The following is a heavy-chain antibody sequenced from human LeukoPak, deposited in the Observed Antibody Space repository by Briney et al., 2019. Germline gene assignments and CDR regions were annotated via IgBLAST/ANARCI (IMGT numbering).Heavy chain of an antibody. CDR1: SYTFTNYV. J-gene: IGHJ4*02. V-gene: IGHV1-18*01. D-gene: IGHD2-15*01. Sequence: ASVKVSCKASSYTFTNYVISWVRQAPGQGLEWMGWISADNGDTDYAQKLQGRVTMTTDTSTSTAYMELRSLRSDDTAVYYCARDGGGAYCSGGSCYIIGPYFDYWGQGTLVTVSS. CDR3: ARDGGGAYCSGGSCYIIGPYFDY. CDR2: ISADNGDT.